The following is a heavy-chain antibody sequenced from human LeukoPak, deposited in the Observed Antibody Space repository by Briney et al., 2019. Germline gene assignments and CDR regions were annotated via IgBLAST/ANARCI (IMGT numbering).Heavy chain of an antibody. CDR3: ARPKYGAYFDA. D-gene: IGHD1-26*01. CDR1: GCTLSSYC. J-gene: IGHJ4*02. CDR2: IKQDGSEK. V-gene: IGHV3-7*04. Sequence: GGSLRLSCAASGCTLSSYCMDWVRQAPGKGLEWVANIKQDGSEKYYVDSVKGRFTISRDNAKNSLYLQMNSLRVEDTAVYYCARPKYGAYFDASGQGTLVTVSS.